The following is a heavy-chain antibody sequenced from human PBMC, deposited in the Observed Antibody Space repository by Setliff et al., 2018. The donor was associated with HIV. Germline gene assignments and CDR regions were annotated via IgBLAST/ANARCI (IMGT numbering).Heavy chain of an antibody. V-gene: IGHV4-39*07. D-gene: IGHD2-2*01. CDR3: ARTHRYCSGNSCSKVSFDS. Sequence: PSETLSLTCTVSGGPITTSTYYWGWIRQPPGKGLEWIGNIYQSGTTFYNASLRSRVTMPVDTSKNQFSLKLPSVTAADTAVYYCARTHRYCSGNSCSKVSFDSWGQGALVTVSS. CDR2: IYQSGTT. J-gene: IGHJ4*02. CDR1: GGPITTSTYY.